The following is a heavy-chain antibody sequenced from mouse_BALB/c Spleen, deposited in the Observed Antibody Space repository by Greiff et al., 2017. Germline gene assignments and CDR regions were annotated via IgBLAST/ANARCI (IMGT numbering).Heavy chain of an antibody. J-gene: IGHJ3*01. Sequence: VQLQQSGPELVKPGASVRISCKASGYTFTSYYIHWVKQRPGQGLEWIGWIYPGNVNTKYNEKFKGKATLTADKSSSTAYMQLSSLTSEDSAVYFCARPYDYDSAGFAYWGQGTLVTVSA. CDR1: GYTFTSYY. CDR2: IYPGNVNT. CDR3: ARPYDYDSAGFAY. V-gene: IGHV1S56*01. D-gene: IGHD2-4*01.